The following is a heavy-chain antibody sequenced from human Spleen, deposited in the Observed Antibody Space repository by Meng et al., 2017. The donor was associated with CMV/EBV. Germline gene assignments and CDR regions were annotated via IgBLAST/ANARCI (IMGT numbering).Heavy chain of an antibody. CDR2: ISGSGGST. J-gene: IGHJ6*02. CDR3: ARDYDSSGGGYYGMDV. Sequence: GESLKISCAASGFTFSSYAMSWVRQAPGKGLEWVSVISGSGGSTYYADSVKGRFTISRDNAKNSLYLQMNSLRAEDTAVYYCARDYDSSGGGYYGMDVWGQGTTVTVSS. D-gene: IGHD3-22*01. CDR1: GFTFSSYA. V-gene: IGHV3-23*01.